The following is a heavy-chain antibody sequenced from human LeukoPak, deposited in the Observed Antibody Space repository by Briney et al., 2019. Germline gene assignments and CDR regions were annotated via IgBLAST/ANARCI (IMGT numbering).Heavy chain of an antibody. J-gene: IGHJ4*02. V-gene: IGHV4-59*01. CDR2: IHYSGST. Sequence: PSETLSLTCTVSGGSITYFYWNWIRQPPGEGLEWIGYIHYSGSTNYNPSLKSRVTISVDTSKNQFSLKLSSVTAADTAVYYCATYTKRLHYWGQGTLVTVSS. D-gene: IGHD2-8*01. CDR1: GGSITYFY. CDR3: ATYTKRLHY.